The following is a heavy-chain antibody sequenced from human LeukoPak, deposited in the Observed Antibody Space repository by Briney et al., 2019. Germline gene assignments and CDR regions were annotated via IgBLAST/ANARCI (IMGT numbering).Heavy chain of an antibody. CDR2: IIPIFGTA. V-gene: IGHV1-69*05. Sequence: SVKVSCKASGGTFSSYAISWVRQAPGQGLEWMGGIIPIFGTANYAQKLQGRVTMTTDTSTSTAYMELRSLRSDDTAVYYCARDHGVREFDYWGQGTLVTVSS. CDR1: GGTFSSYA. D-gene: IGHD2-8*01. CDR3: ARDHGVREFDY. J-gene: IGHJ4*02.